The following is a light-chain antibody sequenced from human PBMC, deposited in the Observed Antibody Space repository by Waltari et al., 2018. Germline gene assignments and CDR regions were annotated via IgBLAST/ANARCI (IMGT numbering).Light chain of an antibody. CDR2: KDR. CDR3: YSAADNNQV. V-gene: IGLV3-27*01. J-gene: IGLJ3*02. CDR1: VLAKKF. Sequence: SYELTQPSSVSVSPGQTARITCSGDVLAKKFARWFQQKPGQAPVLVIYKDRERPSGIPGRFSGSSSGTTVTLTISGAQVEDEADYYCYSAADNNQVFGGGTKLTVL.